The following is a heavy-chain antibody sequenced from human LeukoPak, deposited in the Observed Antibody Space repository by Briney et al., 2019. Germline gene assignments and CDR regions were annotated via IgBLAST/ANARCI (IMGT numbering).Heavy chain of an antibody. CDR3: ATNPYCSGGSCYGSFDY. CDR2: IIPIFGTA. Sequence: SVKVSCKASGGTFSSYAISWVRQAPGQGLEWMGGIIPIFGTANYAQKFQARVTITTDESTSTAYMELSSLRSEDTAVYYCATNPYCSGGSCYGSFDYWGQGTLVTVSS. CDR1: GGTFSSYA. D-gene: IGHD2-15*01. V-gene: IGHV1-69*05. J-gene: IGHJ4*02.